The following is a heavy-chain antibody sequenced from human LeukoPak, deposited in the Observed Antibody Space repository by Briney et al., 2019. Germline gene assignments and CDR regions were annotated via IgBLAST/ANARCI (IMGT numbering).Heavy chain of an antibody. V-gene: IGHV3-11*04. CDR3: ARDYATVVTGGWYFDL. Sequence: GGSLRLSCAASGFTFSDYYMSWIRQAPGKGLEWVSYISSSGSTIYYADSVKGRFTISRDNAKNSLYLQMNSLRAEDTAVYYCARDYATVVTGGWYFDLWGRGTLVTVSS. CDR1: GFTFSDYY. CDR2: ISSSGSTI. D-gene: IGHD4-23*01. J-gene: IGHJ2*01.